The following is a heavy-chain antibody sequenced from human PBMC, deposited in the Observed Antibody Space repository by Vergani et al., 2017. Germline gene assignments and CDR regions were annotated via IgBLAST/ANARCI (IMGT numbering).Heavy chain of an antibody. CDR1: GGSFSGYY. CDR3: ARAGPSYGGNSAAFDY. J-gene: IGHJ4*02. V-gene: IGHV4-34*01. CDR2: INHSGST. Sequence: QVQLQQWGAGLLKPSETLSLTCAVYGGSFSGYYWSWIRQPPGKGLEWIGEINHSGSTNYNPSLKSRVTISVDTSKNQFSLKLSSVTAADTAVYYCARAGPSYGGNSAAFDYWGQGTLVTVSS. D-gene: IGHD4-23*01.